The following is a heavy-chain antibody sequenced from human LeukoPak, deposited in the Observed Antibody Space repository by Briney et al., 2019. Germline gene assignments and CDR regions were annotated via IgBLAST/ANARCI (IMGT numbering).Heavy chain of an antibody. V-gene: IGHV3-7*03. CDR1: GFTFSSYW. J-gene: IGHJ4*02. CDR2: IKQDGSEK. Sequence: GGSLRLSCEASGFTFSSYWMSWVRQAPGKGLEWVANIKQDGSEKYYVDSVKGRFTISRDNAKNSLYLQMNSLRAEDTAVYYCARDLGRWLARDYWGQGTLVTVSS. CDR3: ARDLGRWLARDY. D-gene: IGHD6-19*01.